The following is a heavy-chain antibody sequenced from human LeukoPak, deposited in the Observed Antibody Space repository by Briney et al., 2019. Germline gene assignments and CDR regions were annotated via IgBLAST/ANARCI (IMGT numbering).Heavy chain of an antibody. D-gene: IGHD3-22*01. Sequence: PGGSLRLSCAASGFTVSSNYMSWVRQVPGKGLEWVSVTYSGGSTYYADSVKGRFTISRDNSKNTLYLQMNSLRAEDTAVYYCARVGTVVAGFDYWGQGTLVTVSS. J-gene: IGHJ4*02. CDR1: GFTVSSNY. CDR3: ARVGTVVAGFDY. CDR2: TYSGGST. V-gene: IGHV3-53*01.